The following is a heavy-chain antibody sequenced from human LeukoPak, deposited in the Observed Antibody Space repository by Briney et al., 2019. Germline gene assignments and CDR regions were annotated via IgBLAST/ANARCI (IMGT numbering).Heavy chain of an antibody. V-gene: IGHV4-61*05. Sequence: SETLSLTCTVSGGSISSSSYYWSWIRQPPGKGLEWIGYIHHSGTTNYSPSLKSRVTISVDTSKNQFSLKLSSVTAADTAVYYCARRGSVPAASRDDYWGQGTLVTVSS. CDR1: GGSISSSSYY. CDR2: IHHSGTT. J-gene: IGHJ4*02. CDR3: ARRGSVPAASRDDY. D-gene: IGHD2-2*01.